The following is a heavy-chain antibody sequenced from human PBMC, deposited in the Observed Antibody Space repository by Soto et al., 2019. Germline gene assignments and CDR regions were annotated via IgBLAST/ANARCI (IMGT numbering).Heavy chain of an antibody. Sequence: EVQLVESGGGLIQPGGSLRLSCAASGFTFSSYSMNWVRQAPGKGLEWVSYISSVGITIHYADSVKGRFTISRDNAKSSLYLPMNSLRAEDTGFYYCARDRYGDYLIDYWGQGTLVTVSS. CDR3: ARDRYGDYLIDY. D-gene: IGHD4-17*01. CDR1: GFTFSSYS. J-gene: IGHJ4*02. V-gene: IGHV3-48*01. CDR2: ISSVGITI.